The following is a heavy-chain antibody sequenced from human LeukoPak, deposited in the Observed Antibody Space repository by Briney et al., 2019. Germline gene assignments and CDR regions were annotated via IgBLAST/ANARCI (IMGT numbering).Heavy chain of an antibody. CDR1: GGSISSYY. CDR3: AKGRKDFETNLGPFDS. CDR2: IYYSGST. D-gene: IGHD1-1*01. J-gene: IGHJ4*02. V-gene: IGHV4-59*01. Sequence: PSETLSLTCTVSGGSISSYYWSWIRQPPGKGLEWIGYIYYSGSTNYNPSLKSRVTISVGTSKTQFSLKVTSVTTADTAVYYCAKGRKDFETNLGPFDSWGQGILVTVSS.